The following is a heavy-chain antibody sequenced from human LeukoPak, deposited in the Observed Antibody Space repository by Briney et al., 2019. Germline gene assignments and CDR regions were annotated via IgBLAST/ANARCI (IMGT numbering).Heavy chain of an antibody. CDR1: GVSISSYY. CDR2: IYYSGST. J-gene: IGHJ6*02. CDR3: ARDRKVLLWFGELGTSDYGMDV. D-gene: IGHD3-10*01. Sequence: PSETLSLTCTVSGVSISSYYWSWIRQPPGKGLEWIGYIYYSGSTYYNPSLKSRVTISVDTSKNQFSLKLSSVTAADTAVYYCARDRKVLLWFGELGTSDYGMDVWGQGTTVTVSS. V-gene: IGHV4-59*06.